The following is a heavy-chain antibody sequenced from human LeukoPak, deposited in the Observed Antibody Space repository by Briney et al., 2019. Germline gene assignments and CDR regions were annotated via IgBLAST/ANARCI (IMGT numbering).Heavy chain of an antibody. J-gene: IGHJ6*02. Sequence: PGGSLRLSCAASGFTFSSYAMSWVRQAPGKGLEWVSAISGSGGSTYYADSVKGRFTISRDNSKNMLYLQMNSLRAEDTAVYYCAKGTGPIRYYGMDVWGQGTTVTVSS. D-gene: IGHD3/OR15-3a*01. CDR1: GFTFSSYA. CDR2: ISGSGGST. V-gene: IGHV3-23*01. CDR3: AKGTGPIRYYGMDV.